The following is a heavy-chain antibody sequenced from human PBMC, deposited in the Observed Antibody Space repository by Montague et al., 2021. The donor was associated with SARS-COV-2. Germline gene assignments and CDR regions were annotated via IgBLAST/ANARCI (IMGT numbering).Heavy chain of an antibody. Sequence: SETLSLTCNVSGGSISSSTYYWGWIRHPPGKGLEWIGNLYNGGTTYYSPSLKSRVSISVDTSKNHFSLNMVSVTAADTAVYYCARTSKLRESSSGNYYYHAMDVWGQGTTVTVSS. D-gene: IGHD3-16*01. CDR2: LYNGGTT. V-gene: IGHV4-39*02. CDR3: ARTSKLRESSSGNYYYHAMDV. J-gene: IGHJ6*02. CDR1: GGSISSSTYY.